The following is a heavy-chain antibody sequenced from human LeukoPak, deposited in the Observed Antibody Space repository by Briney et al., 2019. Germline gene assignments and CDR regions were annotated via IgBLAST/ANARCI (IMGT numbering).Heavy chain of an antibody. CDR1: GFTFSSYA. V-gene: IGHV3-30*02. CDR2: IRFDGSNK. Sequence: GGSLRLSCAASGFTFSSYAMSWVRQAPGKGLEWVAFIRFDGSNKYYADSVKGRFTISRDNSKNTLYLQMNSLRAEDTAVHYCAKGETKTDYWGQGTLVTVSS. J-gene: IGHJ4*02. CDR3: AKGETKTDY.